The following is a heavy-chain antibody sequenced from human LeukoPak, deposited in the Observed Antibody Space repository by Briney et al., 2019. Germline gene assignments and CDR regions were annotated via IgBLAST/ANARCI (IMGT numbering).Heavy chain of an antibody. CDR1: GYSFTSYW. D-gene: IGHD3-10*01. Sequence: KGGESLKISCNGSGYSFTSYWIGWVRQLPGKGLEWMGIIYPGDSDTRYSPSFQGQVTISADKSISTAYLQWCSLKASDTAMYYCATHYYYGSGSYDYWGQGTLVTVS. CDR3: ATHYYYGSGSYDY. CDR2: IYPGDSDT. V-gene: IGHV5-51*01. J-gene: IGHJ4*02.